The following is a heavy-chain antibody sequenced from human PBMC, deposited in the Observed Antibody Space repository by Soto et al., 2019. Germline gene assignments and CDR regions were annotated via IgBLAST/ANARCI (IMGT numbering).Heavy chain of an antibody. Sequence: GSLRLSCAASGSTFSSYAMSWVRQAPGKGLEWVSAISGSGGSTYYADSVKGRFTISRDNSKNTLYLQMNSLRAEDTAVYYCATKYYDFWSGYFGMDVWGQGTTVTVSS. V-gene: IGHV3-23*01. CDR1: GSTFSSYA. CDR2: ISGSGGST. D-gene: IGHD3-3*01. CDR3: ATKYYDFWSGYFGMDV. J-gene: IGHJ6*02.